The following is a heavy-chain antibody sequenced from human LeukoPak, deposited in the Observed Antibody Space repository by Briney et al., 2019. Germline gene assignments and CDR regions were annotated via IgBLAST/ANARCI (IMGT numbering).Heavy chain of an antibody. V-gene: IGHV3-7*03. CDR3: ATDRGLR. Sequence: GGSLRLSCAASGLTFSDYWMYWVRQAPGKGLERVANIKYDGSEKYYVDSVKGRFTISRDNAKNSLYLQMNSLRVEDTAKYYCATDRGLRWGKGTTVTVSS. CDR2: IKYDGSEK. CDR1: GLTFSDYW. J-gene: IGHJ6*04.